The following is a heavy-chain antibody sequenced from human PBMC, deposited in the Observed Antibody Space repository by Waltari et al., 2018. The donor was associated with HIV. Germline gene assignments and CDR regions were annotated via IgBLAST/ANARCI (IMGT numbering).Heavy chain of an antibody. V-gene: IGHV3-33*01. CDR1: GFTFSSYG. D-gene: IGHD5-12*01. J-gene: IGHJ4*02. Sequence: QVQLVESGGGVVQPGRSLRLSCAASGFTFSSYGMHWVRQAPGKGLDWVAVLWFDGVNKYSADSVKGRFTISRDNYKNTLYLQMNSLRAEDTAVYYCARHPTPFTGYNSFDYWGQGTVVTVSS. CDR2: LWFDGVNK. CDR3: ARHPTPFTGYNSFDY.